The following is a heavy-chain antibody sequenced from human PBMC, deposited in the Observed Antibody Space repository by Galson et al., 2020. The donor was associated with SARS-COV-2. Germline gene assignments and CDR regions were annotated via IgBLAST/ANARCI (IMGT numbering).Heavy chain of an antibody. V-gene: IGHV4-59*12. CDR3: ARGLGEEESSGGDFDY. Sequence: SETLSLTCTVSGGSISSYYWSWIRQPPGKGLEWLGDLYHSGSTNYNPSLKSRVTISVDTSKNRFPLKLSPVTAADTAVYYCARGLGEEESSGGDFDYWGPGALVAVSS. J-gene: IGHJ4*02. CDR1: GGSISSYY. D-gene: IGHD6-19*01. CDR2: LYHSGST.